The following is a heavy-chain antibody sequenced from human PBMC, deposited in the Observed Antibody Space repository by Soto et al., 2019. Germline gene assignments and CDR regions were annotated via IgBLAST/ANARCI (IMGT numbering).Heavy chain of an antibody. CDR2: IKQDGSEK. Sequence: GGSLRLSCAVSGFTFSNFSINWVRQAPGKGLEWVANIKQDGSEKYYVDSVKGRFTISRDNAKNSLYLQMNSLRAEDTAVYYCASAGGSSWYTWYFDLWGRGTLVTVSS. CDR3: ASAGGSSWYTWYFDL. V-gene: IGHV3-7*03. D-gene: IGHD6-13*01. CDR1: GFTFSNFS. J-gene: IGHJ2*01.